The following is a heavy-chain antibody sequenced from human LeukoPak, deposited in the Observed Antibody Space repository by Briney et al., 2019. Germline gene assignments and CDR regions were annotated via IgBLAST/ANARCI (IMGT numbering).Heavy chain of an antibody. CDR3: ARDNRAAAATGDY. CDR1: GGSFSGYY. CDR2: INHSGST. D-gene: IGHD6-13*01. J-gene: IGHJ4*02. Sequence: PSETLSLTCAVYGGSFSGYYWSWIRQPPGKGLEWIGEINHSGSTNYNPSLKSRVTISVDTSKNQFSLKLSSVTAADTAVYYCARDNRAAAATGDYWGQGTLVTVSS. V-gene: IGHV4-34*01.